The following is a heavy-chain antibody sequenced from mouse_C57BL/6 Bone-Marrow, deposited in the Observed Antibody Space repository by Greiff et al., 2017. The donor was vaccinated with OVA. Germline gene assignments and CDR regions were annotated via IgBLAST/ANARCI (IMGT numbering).Heavy chain of an antibody. CDR1: GYTFTDYN. V-gene: IGHV1-22*01. J-gene: IGHJ4*01. CDR3: ASGVWGYYYAMDY. CDR2: INPNNGGT. Sequence: EVQLQQSGPELVKPGASVKMSCKASGYTFTDYNMHWVKQSHGKSLEWIGYINPNNGGTSYNQKFKGKATLTVNKSSSTAYMELRSLTSEDSAVYYCASGVWGYYYAMDYWGQGTSVTVSS. D-gene: IGHD3-1*01.